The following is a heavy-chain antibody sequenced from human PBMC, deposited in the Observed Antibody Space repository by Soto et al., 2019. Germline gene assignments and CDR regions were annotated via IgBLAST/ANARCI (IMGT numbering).Heavy chain of an antibody. CDR1: GGTFSSYA. D-gene: IGHD3-3*01. Sequence: SVKVSCKASGGTFSSYAISWVRQAPGQVLEWMGGIIPIFGTANYAQKFQGRVTITADKYTSTAYMELGSLRSEDTAVYYCARAGRDFWSGSYTTGYYYYGMDVWGQGTTVTVSS. CDR2: IIPIFGTA. CDR3: ARAGRDFWSGSYTTGYYYYGMDV. J-gene: IGHJ6*02. V-gene: IGHV1-69*06.